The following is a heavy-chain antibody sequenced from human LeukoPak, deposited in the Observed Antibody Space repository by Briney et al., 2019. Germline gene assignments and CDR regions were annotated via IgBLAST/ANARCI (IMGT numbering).Heavy chain of an antibody. V-gene: IGHV4-59*01. J-gene: IGHJ4*02. D-gene: IGHD3-22*01. CDR3: ARSGPYYYDSSGYLLD. Sequence: SETLSLTCTVSGGSISSYYWSWIRQPPGKGLEWIGYIYYSGSTNYNPSLKGRVTISVDTSKNQFSLKLSSVTAADTAVYYCARSGPYYYDSSGYLLDWGQGTLVTVSS. CDR1: GGSISSYY. CDR2: IYYSGST.